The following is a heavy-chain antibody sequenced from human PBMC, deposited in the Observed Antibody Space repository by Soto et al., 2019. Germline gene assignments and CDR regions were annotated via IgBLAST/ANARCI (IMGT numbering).Heavy chain of an antibody. V-gene: IGHV3-23*01. Sequence: EVQLLESGGGLVQPGGSLRLSCAASGSTVSSYALSWVRQTPGKGLEWVSTISSGGSTYYADSVKGRFTISRDNSKDTLYLQMNSLRAEDTALYYCATVPHVYGAYNWFDPWGQGTLVTVSS. D-gene: IGHD4-17*01. CDR3: ATVPHVYGAYNWFDP. J-gene: IGHJ5*02. CDR1: GSTVSSYA. CDR2: ISSGGST.